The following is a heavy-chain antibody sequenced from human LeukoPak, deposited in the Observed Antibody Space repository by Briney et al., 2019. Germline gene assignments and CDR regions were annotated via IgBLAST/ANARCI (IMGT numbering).Heavy chain of an antibody. CDR3: AKGIYSSGWSYFDY. J-gene: IGHJ4*01. Sequence: GGSLRLSCAVSGITLSNYGMGWVRQVPGKGLEWVAGISGSGGSTNYAASVKGQFTISRDNRKNTLYLQMNSLTAEGTAVYYCAKGIYSSGWSYFDYWGHGTLVTVSS. V-gene: IGHV3-23*01. D-gene: IGHD6-19*01. CDR2: ISGSGGST. CDR1: GITLSNYG.